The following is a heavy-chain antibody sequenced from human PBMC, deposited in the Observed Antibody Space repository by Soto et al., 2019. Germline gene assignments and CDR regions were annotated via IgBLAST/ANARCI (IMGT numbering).Heavy chain of an antibody. V-gene: IGHV4-30-4*01. D-gene: IGHD3-22*01. CDR2: IYYSRSD. J-gene: IGHJ4*02. Sequence: TLSVTCPGSGDSINSADYYWSWLRQPPGKGLEWIGYIYYSRSDYYNPSLGRRATITIDTSRNQFSLNLMSVTAADTAVYYCDRVVQFYDSSGYSFYYFDYWGQGALVTVYS. CDR1: GDSINSADYY. CDR3: DRVVQFYDSSGYSFYYFDY.